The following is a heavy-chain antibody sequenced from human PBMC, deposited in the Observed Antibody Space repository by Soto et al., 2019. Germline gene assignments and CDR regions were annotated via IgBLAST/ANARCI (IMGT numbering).Heavy chain of an antibody. CDR2: IIPIFGTA. CDR3: ARGSREKYYYYGMDV. V-gene: IGHV1-69*13. Sequence: ASVKVSFKASGGTFSSYAISWVRQAPGQGLEWMGGIIPIFGTANYAQKFQGRVTITADESTSTAYMELSSLRSEDTAVYYCARGSREKYYYYGMDVWGQGTTVTVSS. CDR1: GGTFSSYA. D-gene: IGHD6-13*01. J-gene: IGHJ6*02.